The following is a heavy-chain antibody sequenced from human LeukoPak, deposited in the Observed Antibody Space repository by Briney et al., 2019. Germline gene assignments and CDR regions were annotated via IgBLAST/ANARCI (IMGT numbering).Heavy chain of an antibody. J-gene: IGHJ6*03. CDR1: GYTFTSYG. CDR2: ISAYNGNT. Sequence: GASVKVSCKASGYTFTSYGISWVRQAPGQGLEWMGWISAYNGNTNYAQKLQGRVTMTTDTSTSTVYMELSSLRSEDTAVYYCAREGTSRGIRLEEDYYYMDVWGKGTTVTVSS. V-gene: IGHV1-18*01. CDR3: AREGTSRGIRLEEDYYYMDV. D-gene: IGHD3-16*01.